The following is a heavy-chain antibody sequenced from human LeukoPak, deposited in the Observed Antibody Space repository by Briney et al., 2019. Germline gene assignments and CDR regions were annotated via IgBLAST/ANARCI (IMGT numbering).Heavy chain of an antibody. Sequence: PGGSLRLACAASGFTFSSYGMHWVRQAPGKGLEWVAFIRYDGSNKYYADSVKGRFTISRDNSKNTLYLQMNSLRAEDTAVYYCAKDRGGSGSYYGYWGQGTLVTVSS. D-gene: IGHD3-10*01. CDR1: GFTFSSYG. V-gene: IGHV3-30*02. CDR2: IRYDGSNK. J-gene: IGHJ4*02. CDR3: AKDRGGSGSYYGY.